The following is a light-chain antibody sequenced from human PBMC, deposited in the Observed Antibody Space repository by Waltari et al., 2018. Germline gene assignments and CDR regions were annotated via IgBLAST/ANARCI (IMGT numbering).Light chain of an antibody. CDR1: LSILHSSENKNY. CDR2: GAS. Sequence: DIVMTQSPEPLSVSLGERATINCKSSLSILHSSENKNYLGWYQQKSGQSPKLLIYGASTRESGVPDRFSGSGSGTDFTLTISSLQAEDVAFYYCQQYYRTPFTFGPGTKVDIK. CDR3: QQYYRTPFT. J-gene: IGKJ3*01. V-gene: IGKV4-1*01.